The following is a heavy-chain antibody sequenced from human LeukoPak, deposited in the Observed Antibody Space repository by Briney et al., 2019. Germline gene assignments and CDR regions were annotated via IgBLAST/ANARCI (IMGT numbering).Heavy chain of an antibody. Sequence: ASVKVSCKAFGYTFTGYYMHWVRQAPGQGLEWMGWINPNSGGTSYAQKFQGRVTMTRDTSISTAYMELSRLRSDDTAVYYCARDPQTNYFDYWGQGTLVTVSS. CDR1: GYTFTGYY. CDR3: ARDPQTNYFDY. D-gene: IGHD1-7*01. CDR2: INPNSGGT. J-gene: IGHJ4*02. V-gene: IGHV1-2*02.